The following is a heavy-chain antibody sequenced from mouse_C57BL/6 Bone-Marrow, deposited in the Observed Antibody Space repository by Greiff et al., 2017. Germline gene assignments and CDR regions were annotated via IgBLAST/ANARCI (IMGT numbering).Heavy chain of an antibody. Sequence: VQLQQSGPELVKPGASVKISCKASGYTFTDYYMNWVKQSHGKSLEWIGDINPNNGGTSYNQKFKGKATLTVDKSSSTAYMELRSLTSEDSAVYYCARNGKPYGSSYAFDYWGQGTTLTVSS. D-gene: IGHD1-1*01. CDR2: INPNNGGT. CDR3: ARNGKPYGSSYAFDY. CDR1: GYTFTDYY. J-gene: IGHJ2*01. V-gene: IGHV1-26*01.